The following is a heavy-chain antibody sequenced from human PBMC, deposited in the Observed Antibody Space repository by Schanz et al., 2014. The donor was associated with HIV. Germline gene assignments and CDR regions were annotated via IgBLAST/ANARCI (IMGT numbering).Heavy chain of an antibody. CDR2: MSYSGSS. Sequence: QVQVQESGPGLVKPWQTLSLTCNVSGDSMSSDTYYWSWIRQRPEKSLEWIGYMSYSGSSFYSPSLKSRVEMSLGTSNEGFSLKLNSVTAADTAVYYCARTVPRYDSSGSYPDAFDIWGQGTMVTVSS. CDR3: ARTVPRYDSSGSYPDAFDI. J-gene: IGHJ3*02. V-gene: IGHV4-31*03. CDR1: GDSMSSDTYY. D-gene: IGHD3-22*01.